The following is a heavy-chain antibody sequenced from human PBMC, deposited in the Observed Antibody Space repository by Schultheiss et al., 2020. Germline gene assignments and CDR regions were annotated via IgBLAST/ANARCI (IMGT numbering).Heavy chain of an antibody. D-gene: IGHD6-19*01. J-gene: IGHJ4*02. CDR2: INHSGST. Sequence: GSLTLSCAASGFTVSSNYMSWIRQPPGKGLEWIGEINHSGSTNYNPSLKSRVTISVDTSKNQFSLKLSSVTAADTAVYYCATERTSGIAVAGTVHWGQGTLVTVSS. CDR3: ATERTSGIAVAGTVH. V-gene: IGHV4-34*01. CDR1: GFTVSSNY.